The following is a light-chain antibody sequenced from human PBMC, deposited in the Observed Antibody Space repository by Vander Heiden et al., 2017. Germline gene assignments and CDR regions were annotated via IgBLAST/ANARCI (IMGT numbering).Light chain of an antibody. CDR3: ATWDSSLSAVV. CDR1: SSNIGKNY. Sequence: QSVFTQPPSVSAAPGQMVSISCSGRSSNIGKNYVSWYQQLPGTAPKVLIYDNNKRPSGIPDRISGSKYGTSATLDITELQTGDEADYYCATWDSSLSAVVFGGGTKLTVL. V-gene: IGLV1-51*01. J-gene: IGLJ2*01. CDR2: DNN.